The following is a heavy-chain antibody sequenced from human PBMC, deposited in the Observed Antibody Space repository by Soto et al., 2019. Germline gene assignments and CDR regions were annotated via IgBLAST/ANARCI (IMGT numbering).Heavy chain of an antibody. CDR2: MNPNSGNT. CDR3: ARWGQTPAACPNFDY. J-gene: IGHJ4*02. V-gene: IGHV1-8*01. CDR1: GYTFTSYD. Sequence: QVQLVQSGAEVKKPGASVKVSCKTSGYTFTSYDINWVRQANGQGLEWMGWMNPNSGNTGYAEKFQGRVSMTRNTSISTAYMELSSLRPEDSALYYCARWGQTPAACPNFDYWGQGTLVTVSS. D-gene: IGHD6-13*01.